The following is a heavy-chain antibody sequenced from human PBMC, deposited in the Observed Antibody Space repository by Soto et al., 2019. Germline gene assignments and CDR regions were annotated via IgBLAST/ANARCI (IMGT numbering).Heavy chain of an antibody. CDR1: GFTFSSYS. Sequence: GGSLRLSWAAYGFTFSSYSRNWVRQAPGKGLEWVSSISSSSSYIYYADSVRGRFTISRDNAKNSLYRQMNSLRAEDTAVYYCARDSGPELDPLDAFDIWGHGSMVTVSS. CDR2: ISSSSSYI. J-gene: IGHJ3*02. V-gene: IGHV3-21*01. CDR3: ARDSGPELDPLDAFDI. D-gene: IGHD2-2*03.